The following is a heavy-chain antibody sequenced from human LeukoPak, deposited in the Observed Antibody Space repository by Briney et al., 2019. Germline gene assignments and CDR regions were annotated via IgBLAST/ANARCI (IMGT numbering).Heavy chain of an antibody. D-gene: IGHD3-10*01. CDR3: ARLYPLDNMDV. J-gene: IGHJ6*03. CDR1: GGSINTPNYY. Sequence: SETLSLTCTVSGGSINTPNYYWGWIRQTPGKGLEWIGNIFYSGGTYYSPSLTSRVTISVDTSKNQFSLKLSSVTAADTAVYYCARLYPLDNMDVWGKGITVTVSS. CDR2: IFYSGGT. V-gene: IGHV4-39*07.